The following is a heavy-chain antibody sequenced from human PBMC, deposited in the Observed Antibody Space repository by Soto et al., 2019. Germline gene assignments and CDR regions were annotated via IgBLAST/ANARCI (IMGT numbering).Heavy chain of an antibody. CDR3: ARSPSRAPYGMDV. D-gene: IGHD6-6*01. Sequence: GSLRLSCAASGFPFSMYAMMWVRQAPGKGLEWVSSISGSVDRTYYADSVKGRFTISRDNSKKTVVLQMNNLRVEDTAVYHCARSPSRAPYGMDVWGQGTTVTVSS. CDR1: GFPFSMYA. J-gene: IGHJ6*02. V-gene: IGHV3-23*01. CDR2: ISGSVDRT.